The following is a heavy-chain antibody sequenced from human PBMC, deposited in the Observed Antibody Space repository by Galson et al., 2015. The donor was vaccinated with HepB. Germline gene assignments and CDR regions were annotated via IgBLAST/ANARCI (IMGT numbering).Heavy chain of an antibody. D-gene: IGHD4-23*01. Sequence: LRLSCAASGFPYVNYAMSWVRQAPGKGPEWVSLISSSGTSTYYADSVKGRFTISRDNSKNTLYLQMNSLRAEDTAVYYCAKQGGDNSHLYYFDYWGQGTLVTVSS. J-gene: IGHJ4*02. V-gene: IGHV3-23*01. CDR2: ISSSGTST. CDR1: GFPYVNYA. CDR3: AKQGGDNSHLYYFDY.